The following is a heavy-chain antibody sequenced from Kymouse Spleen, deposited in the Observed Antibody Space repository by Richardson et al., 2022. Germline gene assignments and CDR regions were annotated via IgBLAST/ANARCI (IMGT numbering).Heavy chain of an antibody. D-gene: IGHD5-24*01. V-gene: IGHV4-59*01. J-gene: IGHJ2*01. CDR1: GGSISSYY. CDR3: AREDGWYFDL. CDR2: IYYSGST. Sequence: QVQLQESGPGLVKPSETLSLTCTVSGGSISSYYWSWIRQPPGKGLEWIGYIYYSGSTNYNPSLKSRVTISVDTSKNQFSLKLSSVTAADTAVYYCAREDGWYFDLWGRGTLVTVSS.